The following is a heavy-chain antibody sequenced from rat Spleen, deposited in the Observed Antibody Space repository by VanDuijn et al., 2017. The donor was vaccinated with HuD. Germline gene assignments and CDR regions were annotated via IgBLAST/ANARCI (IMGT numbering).Heavy chain of an antibody. Sequence: EVQLVESDGGLVQPGRSLKLSCAASGFTFSDYYMAWVRQAPTKGLEWVATISYDGSSTYYRDSVKGRFTISRDNAKSTLYLQMDSLRSEDTATYYCAREQLGFAYWGQGTLVTVSS. J-gene: IGHJ3*01. D-gene: IGHD1-10*01. CDR1: GFTFSDYY. CDR2: ISYDGSST. V-gene: IGHV5-7*01. CDR3: AREQLGFAY.